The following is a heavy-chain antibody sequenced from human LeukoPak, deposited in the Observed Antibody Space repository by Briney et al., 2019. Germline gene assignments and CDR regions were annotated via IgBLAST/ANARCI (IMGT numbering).Heavy chain of an antibody. CDR2: IIPIFGTA. D-gene: IGHD3-10*01. CDR3: ARDNLKIRGPYYYYYMDV. V-gene: IGHV1-69*13. Sequence: SVKVSCKASGGTFSSYAISWVRQAPGQGLEWMGGIIPIFGTANYAQKFQGRVTITADESTSTAYMELSSLRAEDTAVYYCARDNLKIRGPYYYYYMDVWGKGTTVTVSS. CDR1: GGTFSSYA. J-gene: IGHJ6*03.